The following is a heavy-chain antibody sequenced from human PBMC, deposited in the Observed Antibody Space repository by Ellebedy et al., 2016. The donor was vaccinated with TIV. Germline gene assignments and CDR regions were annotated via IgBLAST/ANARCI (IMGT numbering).Heavy chain of an antibody. J-gene: IGHJ5*01. CDR1: GFTFSSYA. Sequence: GGSLRLXXAASGFTFSSYAMSWVRQAPGKGLEWVSAISGSGGSTYYADSVKGRFTISRDNSKNTLYLQMNSLRAEDTAVYYCARAHYYGSGSLNWFDPWGQGTLVTVSS. CDR3: ARAHYYGSGSLNWFDP. CDR2: ISGSGGST. D-gene: IGHD3-10*01. V-gene: IGHV3-23*01.